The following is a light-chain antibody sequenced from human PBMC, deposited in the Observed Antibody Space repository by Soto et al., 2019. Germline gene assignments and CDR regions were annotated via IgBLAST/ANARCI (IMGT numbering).Light chain of an antibody. J-gene: IGLJ2*01. CDR2: RAD. Sequence: QSVLTQPPSASGTPGQTVTISCSGRSSNIGSNYVYWYQQLPGTAPRLLMYRADQRPSGVPDRFSGSKSGTSASLASSGLRSEDEADYYCAAWDDIVSGLVFGGGTKVTVL. V-gene: IGLV1-47*01. CDR1: SSNIGSNY. CDR3: AAWDDIVSGLV.